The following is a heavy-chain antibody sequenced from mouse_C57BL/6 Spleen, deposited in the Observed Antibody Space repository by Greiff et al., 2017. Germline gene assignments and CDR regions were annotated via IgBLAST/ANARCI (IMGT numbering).Heavy chain of an antibody. J-gene: IGHJ3*01. Sequence: VQLQESGPELVKPGASVKISCKASGYTFTDYYINWVKQRPGQGLEWIGWIFPGSGSTYYNEKFKGKATLTVDKSSSPADMLLSSLTSEDSAVYFCARERVYGNLVFAYWGQGTLVTVSA. CDR3: ARERVYGNLVFAY. CDR1: GYTFTDYY. CDR2: IFPGSGST. D-gene: IGHD2-1*01. V-gene: IGHV1-75*01.